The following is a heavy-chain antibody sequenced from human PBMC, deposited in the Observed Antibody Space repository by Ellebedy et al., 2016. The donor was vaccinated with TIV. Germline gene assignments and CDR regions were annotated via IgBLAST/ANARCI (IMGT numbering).Heavy chain of an antibody. D-gene: IGHD5-18*01. CDR2: IIPIFGTA. J-gene: IGHJ6*03. CDR1: GGTFSSYA. CDR3: ALEDTAKVIDYYYYMDG. V-gene: IGHV1-69*13. Sequence: SVKVSCXASGGTFSSYAISWVRQAPGQGLEWMGGIIPIFGTANYAQKFQGRVTITADESTSTAYMELSSLRSEDTAVYYCALEDTAKVIDYYYYMDGWGKGTTVTVSS.